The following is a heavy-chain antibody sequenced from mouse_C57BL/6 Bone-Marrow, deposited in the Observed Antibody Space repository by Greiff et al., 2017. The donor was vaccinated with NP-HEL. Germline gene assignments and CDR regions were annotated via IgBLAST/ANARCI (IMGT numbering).Heavy chain of an antibody. Sequence: QVQLQQSGPELVKPGASVKISCKASGYTFTDYYINWVKQRPGQGLEWIGWIFPGSGSTYYNEKFKGKATLTVDKSSSTAYMLLSSLTSEDSAVYFCARRAITTVVAPHYAMDYWGQGTSVTVSS. J-gene: IGHJ4*01. CDR2: IFPGSGST. V-gene: IGHV1-75*01. CDR1: GYTFTDYY. CDR3: ARRAITTVVAPHYAMDY. D-gene: IGHD1-1*01.